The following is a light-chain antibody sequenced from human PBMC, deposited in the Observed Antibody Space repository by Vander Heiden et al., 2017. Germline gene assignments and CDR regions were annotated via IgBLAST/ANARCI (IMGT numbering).Light chain of an antibody. J-gene: IGKJ4*01. Sequence: IQMTQSPSSLSASVGDRVTITCRASQGISSYLNWYQQKPGKAPKLLIYDASNLESGVPSRFSGSGSGTDFTLTISSLQPEDFATYYCQQCDSIPLTFGGGTKVEIK. CDR2: DAS. CDR1: QGISSY. V-gene: IGKV1-39*01. CDR3: QQCDSIPLT.